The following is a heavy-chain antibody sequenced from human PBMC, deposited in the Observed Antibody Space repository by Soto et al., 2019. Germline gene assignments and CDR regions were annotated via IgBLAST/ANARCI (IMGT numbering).Heavy chain of an antibody. V-gene: IGHV3-23*01. D-gene: IGHD6-19*01. CDR2: ISGSGGTT. CDR3: AKARYSSGWYVFDY. J-gene: IGHJ4*02. Sequence: GGSLRLSCAASGFTFSSYTMSWVRQAPGKGLEWVSTISGSGGTTYYADSVKGRFTISRDYSKSTLNLQMNSLRGEDTAVYYCAKARYSSGWYVFDYWSQGTLVTVSS. CDR1: GFTFSSYT.